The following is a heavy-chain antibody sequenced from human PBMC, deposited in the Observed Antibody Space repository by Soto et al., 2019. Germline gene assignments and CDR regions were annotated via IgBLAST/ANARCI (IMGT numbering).Heavy chain of an antibody. CDR3: ARGPKLTHFGDRGYYGMDV. CDR2: IKPSGGGT. D-gene: IGHD4-17*01. V-gene: IGHV1-46*01. J-gene: IGHJ6*02. CDR1: GYTFSNYY. Sequence: QVHLVQSGAEVKKPGASVTFPCKASGYTFSNYYMHWVRQAPGQGLEWVGIIKPSGGGTTYAQNFQGRVTMTRDTSTSTVYMELHSLRSEDTAVYYCARGPKLTHFGDRGYYGMDVWGHGTTVTVSS.